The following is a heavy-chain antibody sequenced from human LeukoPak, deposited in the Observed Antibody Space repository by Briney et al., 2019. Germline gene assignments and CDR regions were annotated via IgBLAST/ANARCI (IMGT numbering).Heavy chain of an antibody. CDR3: ARGRPPHDYGTLFDY. D-gene: IGHD4-17*01. V-gene: IGHV4-59*08. Sequence: KPSETLSLTCTVSGGSISSYYWSWIRQPPGKGLEYIGYIYYSGSTNYNPSLKSRVTISVDTSKNQFSLKLSSVTAADTVVYYCARGRPPHDYGTLFDYWGQGTLVTVSS. J-gene: IGHJ4*02. CDR2: IYYSGST. CDR1: GGSISSYY.